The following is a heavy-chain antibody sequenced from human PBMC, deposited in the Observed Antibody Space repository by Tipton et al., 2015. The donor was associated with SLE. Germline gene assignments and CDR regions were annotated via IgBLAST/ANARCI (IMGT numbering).Heavy chain of an antibody. CDR1: GGSFNDFF. V-gene: IGHV4-34*12. CDR2: IFSSGST. D-gene: IGHD5-18*01. CDR3: SRQKLQPGGDFFDY. Sequence: TLSLTCAVYGGSFNDFFWSWIRQPPGKGLEWIGEIFSSGSTKYNASLKSRVTLSVDASKKQFSLKLTSVTAADTAVYYCSRQKLQPGGDFFDYWGQGIQVTVSS. J-gene: IGHJ4*02.